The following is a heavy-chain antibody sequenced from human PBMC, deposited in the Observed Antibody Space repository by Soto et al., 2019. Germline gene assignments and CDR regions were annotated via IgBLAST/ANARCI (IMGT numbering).Heavy chain of an antibody. CDR1: GYTFTRYD. D-gene: IGHD4-17*01. Sequence: ASVKVSCKASGYTFTRYDINWVRQATGQGLEWMGWMNPNSGNTGYTQKFQGRFTMTRNTSISTAYMELSSLRSEDTAVYYCARGFSPQYPNGENYDAFDIWGQGTMVTVSS. CDR2: MNPNSGNT. CDR3: ARGFSPQYPNGENYDAFDI. V-gene: IGHV1-8*01. J-gene: IGHJ3*02.